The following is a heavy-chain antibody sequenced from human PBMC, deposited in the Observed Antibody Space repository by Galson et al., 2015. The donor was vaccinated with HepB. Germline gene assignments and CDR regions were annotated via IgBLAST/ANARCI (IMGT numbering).Heavy chain of an antibody. J-gene: IGHJ4*02. Sequence: SVKVSCKAPGYTFTSYGISWVRQAPGQGLEWLGWITAYNGDTNYAQRLQGRVTLTTDPSTTTAYMEMTSLRSDDTAVYYCARTTYDYSDYFDYWGQGTLVTVSS. CDR1: GYTFTSYG. V-gene: IGHV1-18*04. D-gene: IGHD4-11*01. CDR2: ITAYNGDT. CDR3: ARTTYDYSDYFDY.